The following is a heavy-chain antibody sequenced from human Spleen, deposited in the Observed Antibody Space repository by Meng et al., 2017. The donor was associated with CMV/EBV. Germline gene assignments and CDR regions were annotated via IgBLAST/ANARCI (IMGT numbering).Heavy chain of an antibody. Sequence: GESLRLSCAASGFTFSSYWMPWVRRAPGKGLEWVANIKQDGSEQYYADSVRGRFTISRDNAKNSLYLQMNSLRAEDTAVYYCARDKNTMVRGARISYYYGMDVWGQGTTVTVSS. D-gene: IGHD3-10*01. V-gene: IGHV3-7*01. J-gene: IGHJ6*02. CDR1: GFTFSSYW. CDR3: ARDKNTMVRGARISYYYGMDV. CDR2: IKQDGSEQ.